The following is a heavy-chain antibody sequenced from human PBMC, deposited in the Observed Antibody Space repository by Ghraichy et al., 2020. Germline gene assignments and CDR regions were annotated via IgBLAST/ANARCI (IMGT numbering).Heavy chain of an antibody. J-gene: IGHJ4*02. CDR3: AKDRVLRFLEWFSRPAAFDY. V-gene: IGHV3-23*01. CDR1: GFTFSSYA. D-gene: IGHD3-3*01. CDR2: ISGSGGST. Sequence: GGSLRLSCAASGFTFSSYAMSWVRQAPGKGLEWVSAISGSGGSTYYADSVKGRFTISRDNSKNTLYLQMNSLRAEDTAVYYCAKDRVLRFLEWFSRPAAFDYWGQGTLVTVSS.